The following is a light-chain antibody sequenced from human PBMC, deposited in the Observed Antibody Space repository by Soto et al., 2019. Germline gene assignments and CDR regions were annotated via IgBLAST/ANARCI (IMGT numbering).Light chain of an antibody. CDR1: QSVRSNY. V-gene: IGKV3-20*01. CDR2: GAS. Sequence: EIVLTQSPGTLSLSSGERATLSCSASQSVRSNYLAWYQQKPGQAPRLLIYGASSRATGIPDRFGGSGSGADFPLTISRLEPEDFAVYYCQQYASSPLTFGGGNKGEIK. J-gene: IGKJ4*01. CDR3: QQYASSPLT.